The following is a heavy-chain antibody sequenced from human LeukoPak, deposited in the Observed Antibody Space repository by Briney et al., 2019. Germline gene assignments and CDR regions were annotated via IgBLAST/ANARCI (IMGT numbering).Heavy chain of an antibody. J-gene: IGHJ6*02. V-gene: IGHV4-59*01. CDR3: ARDSWDYIAMDV. CDR2: VHHTGSA. CDR1: GISITTYY. D-gene: IGHD4/OR15-4a*01. Sequence: PSETLTLTCTVSGISITTYYWSWIRQSPGKGLEWIGYVHHTGSADYNPSLRSRATISLDTSKNQFSLKLTSATAADTAAYYCARDSWDYIAMDVWGPGTTVIVSS.